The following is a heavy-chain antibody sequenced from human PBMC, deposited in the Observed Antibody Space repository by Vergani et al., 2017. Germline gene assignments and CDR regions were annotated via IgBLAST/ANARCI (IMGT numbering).Heavy chain of an antibody. CDR2: INHSGST. Sequence: QVQLQESGPGLVKPSGTLSLTCAVSGGSISSSNWWSWVRQPPGKGLEWIGEINHSGSTNYNPSLKSRVTISVDTTKNQLSLKLSPVTAADTAVYYCARGRGYCSSTSCSRFDPWGQGTLVTVSS. J-gene: IGHJ5*02. CDR1: GGSISSSNW. V-gene: IGHV4-4*02. D-gene: IGHD2-2*01. CDR3: ARGRGYCSSTSCSRFDP.